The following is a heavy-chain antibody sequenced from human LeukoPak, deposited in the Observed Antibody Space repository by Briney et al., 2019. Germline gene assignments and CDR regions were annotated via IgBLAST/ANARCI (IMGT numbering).Heavy chain of an antibody. D-gene: IGHD6-13*01. Sequence: PGESLRLSCAASGFTFTNACMSWVRQAPGKGLEWVGRIKSKTDGGATDYAARVKGRFTISRDDSRDTLYLQMSSLKAEDTAVYYCTTERGTASWYEYYFDNWGQGILVTVAS. CDR3: TTERGTASWYEYYFDN. V-gene: IGHV3-15*01. CDR1: GFTFTNAC. CDR2: IKSKTDGGAT. J-gene: IGHJ4*02.